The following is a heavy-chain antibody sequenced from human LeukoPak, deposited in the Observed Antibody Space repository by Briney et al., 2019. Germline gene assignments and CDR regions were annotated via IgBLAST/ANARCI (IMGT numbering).Heavy chain of an antibody. CDR2: MSSVT. CDR3: AKAFFSGSGGNHKHFDS. J-gene: IGHJ4*02. D-gene: IGHD3-10*01. Sequence: GGSLRLSCAASGFTFSNFAMSWVRQAPGKGLEWVSAMSSVTYYADSVEGRFTISRDDSKSTLFLQMNSLRAEDTAGYYCAKAFFSGSGGNHKHFDSWGQGTLVTVSS. V-gene: IGHV3-23*01. CDR1: GFTFSNFA.